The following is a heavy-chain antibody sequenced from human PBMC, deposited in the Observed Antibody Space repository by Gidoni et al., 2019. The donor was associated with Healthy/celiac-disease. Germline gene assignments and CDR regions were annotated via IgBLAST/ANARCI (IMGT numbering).Heavy chain of an antibody. J-gene: IGHJ6*02. CDR2: IYYSGST. D-gene: IGHD2-2*01. CDR1: GGSISSSSYY. CDR3: AREGGGYCSSTSCPSGYYYGMDV. V-gene: IGHV4-39*07. Sequence: QLQLQESGPGLVKPSETLSLTCTVSGGSISSSSYYWGWIRQPPGKGLEWIGSIYYSGSTYYNPSLKRRVTISVDTSKNQFSLKLSSVTAAETAVYYCAREGGGYCSSTSCPSGYYYGMDVWGQGTTVTVSS.